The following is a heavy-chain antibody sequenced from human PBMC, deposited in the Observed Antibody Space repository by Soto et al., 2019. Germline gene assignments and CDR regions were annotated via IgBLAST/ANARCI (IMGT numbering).Heavy chain of an antibody. Sequence: QVQLEQSWAEVKKPGASVKVSCKASGYIFTAYSMHWVRRAPGQGLKWMGVVNPSGGSTNYAQKFQGRITLTRDTSRNTFYMDLSSLTSEDTAVYYCAREENCSDGICYSEYSQRWGQGTLVTVSS. D-gene: IGHD2-15*01. CDR3: AREENCSDGICYSEYSQR. CDR2: VNPSGGST. V-gene: IGHV1-46*01. CDR1: GYIFTAYS. J-gene: IGHJ1*01.